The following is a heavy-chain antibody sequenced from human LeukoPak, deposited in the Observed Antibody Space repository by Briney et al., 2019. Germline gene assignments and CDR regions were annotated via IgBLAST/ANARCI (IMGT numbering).Heavy chain of an antibody. CDR3: ARDSHDYGDSLRVDY. CDR1: GFTFSSYW. V-gene: IGHV3-7*01. D-gene: IGHD4-17*01. J-gene: IGHJ4*02. CDR2: IKQDGSEK. Sequence: GGSLRLSCAASGFTFSSYWMSWVRQAPGKGLEWVANIKQDGSEKNYVDSVKGRFTISRDNAKNSLYPQMNSLRAEDTAVYYCARDSHDYGDSLRVDYWGQGTLVTVSS.